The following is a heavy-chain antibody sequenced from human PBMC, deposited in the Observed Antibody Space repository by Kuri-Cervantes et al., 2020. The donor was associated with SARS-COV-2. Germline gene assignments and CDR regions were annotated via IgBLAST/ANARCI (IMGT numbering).Heavy chain of an antibody. Sequence: SETLSLTCIVSGDSMSGSYWTWMRKSPGRGLEWIGYVSDTGSRYNPSLGSRVTISVDTSKNQFSLRLTSVTAADTAVYFCAKGCNRITIFGVVNIPAAENWFDPWGRGTLVTVSS. V-gene: IGHV4-59*12. CDR3: AKGCNRITIFGVVNIPAAENWFDP. J-gene: IGHJ5*02. CDR2: VSDTGS. CDR1: GDSMSGSY. D-gene: IGHD3-3*01.